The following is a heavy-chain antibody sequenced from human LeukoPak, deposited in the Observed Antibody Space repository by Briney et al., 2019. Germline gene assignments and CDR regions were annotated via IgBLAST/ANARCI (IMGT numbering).Heavy chain of an antibody. D-gene: IGHD2-15*01. CDR2: ISAYNGNT. Sequence: GASVKVSCKASGYSSTSYGISWVRQAPGQGLEWMGWISAYNGNTNYAQRLQGRVTMTTDTSTSTAYMELRSLTSDDTAVYFCARVPSGGPFDYWGQGALVTVSS. CDR1: GYSSTSYG. V-gene: IGHV1-18*01. CDR3: ARVPSGGPFDY. J-gene: IGHJ4*02.